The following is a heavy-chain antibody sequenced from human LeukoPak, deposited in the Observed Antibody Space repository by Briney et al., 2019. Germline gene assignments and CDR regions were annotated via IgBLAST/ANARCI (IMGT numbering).Heavy chain of an antibody. CDR2: ISYDGNNE. CDR1: GFTFSSYG. V-gene: IGHV3-30*18. D-gene: IGHD6-19*01. CDR3: AKDRSTGWYAGFDY. J-gene: IGHJ4*02. Sequence: GRSLRLSCAASGFTFSSYGIHWVRQAPGKGLEWVAVISYDGNNEYYADSVKGRFTISRDNSKSTLYLQVNSLRAEDTAVYYCAKDRSTGWYAGFDYWGQGTLVTVSS.